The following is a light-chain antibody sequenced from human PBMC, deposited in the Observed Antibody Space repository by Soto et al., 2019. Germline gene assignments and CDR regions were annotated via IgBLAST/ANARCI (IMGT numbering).Light chain of an antibody. J-gene: IGLJ1*01. CDR3: CSYAGSYTFNYV. Sequence: QSVLTQPRSVSGSPGQSVTISCTGTSSDVGGYNYVSWYQQHPGKAPKLMIYDVSKRPSGVPDRFSGSKSGNTASLTISGLQAEDEADYYCCSYAGSYTFNYVFGTGTKLTV. CDR2: DVS. CDR1: SSDVGGYNY. V-gene: IGLV2-11*01.